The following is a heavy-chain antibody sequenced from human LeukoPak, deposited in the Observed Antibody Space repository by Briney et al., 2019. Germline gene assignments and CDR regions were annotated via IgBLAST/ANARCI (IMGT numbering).Heavy chain of an antibody. CDR3: ARLKEGIDY. D-gene: IGHD3-10*01. CDR2: IYYSGNT. J-gene: IGHJ4*02. Sequence: PSETLSLTCTVSGGSISSYYWSWIRQPPGKGLEWIGHIYYSGNTYYNPSLKSRVTISVDTSKNQFSLKLSSVTAADTAVYYCARLKEGIDYWGQGTLVTVSS. V-gene: IGHV4-59*04. CDR1: GGSISSYY.